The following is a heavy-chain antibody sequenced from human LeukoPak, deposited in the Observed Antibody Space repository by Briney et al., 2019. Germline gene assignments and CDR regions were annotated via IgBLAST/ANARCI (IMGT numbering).Heavy chain of an antibody. CDR2: ISAYNGNT. CDR3: ASEALSYGSGSPY. J-gene: IGHJ4*02. CDR1: GYTFTSYG. Sequence: ASVKVSCKASGYTFTSYGISWVRQAPGQGLEWMGWISAYNGNTNYAQKLQGRVTMTTDTSTSTAYMELSRLRSDDTAVYYCASEALSYGSGSPYWGQGTLVTVSS. D-gene: IGHD3-10*01. V-gene: IGHV1-18*01.